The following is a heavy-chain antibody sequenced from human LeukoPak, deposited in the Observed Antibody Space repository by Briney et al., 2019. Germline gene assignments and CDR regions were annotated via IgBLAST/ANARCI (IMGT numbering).Heavy chain of an antibody. CDR2: ISGSGGST. V-gene: IGHV3-23*01. CDR1: GFTFSSYA. CDR3: AKASRIPHYYDSSGYSDY. J-gene: IGHJ4*02. Sequence: GGSLRLSCAASGFTFSSYAMSWVRQAPGKGLEWVSVISGSGGSTYYADSVKGRFTTSRDNSKNTLYLQMNSLRAEDTAVYYCAKASRIPHYYDSSGYSDYWGQGTLVTVSS. D-gene: IGHD3-22*01.